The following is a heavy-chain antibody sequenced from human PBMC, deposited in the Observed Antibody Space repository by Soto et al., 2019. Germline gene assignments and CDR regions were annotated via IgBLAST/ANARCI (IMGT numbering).Heavy chain of an antibody. J-gene: IGHJ5*02. V-gene: IGHV3-23*01. D-gene: IGHD6-13*01. CDR1: GFTFSSYA. CDR2: ISGSGGST. CDR3: EKVFRPAAGIPWFDP. Sequence: GGSLRLSCAASGFTFSSYAMSWVRQAPGKGLEWVSAISGSGGSTYYADSVKGRFTISRDNSKNTLYLQMNSLRAEDTAVYYWEKVFRPAAGIPWFDPWGQGTLVTVSS.